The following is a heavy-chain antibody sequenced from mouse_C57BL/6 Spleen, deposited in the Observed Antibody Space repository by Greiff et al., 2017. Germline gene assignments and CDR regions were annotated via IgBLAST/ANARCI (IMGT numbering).Heavy chain of an antibody. CDR3: ARNYGSSFDYAMDY. CDR1: GYTFTSYW. Sequence: LVESGAELVRPGTSVKLSCKASGYTFTSYWMHWVKQRPGQGLEWIGVIDPSDSYTNYNQKFKGKATLTVDTSSSTAYMQLSSLTSEDSAVYYCARNYGSSFDYAMDYWGQGTSVTVSS. D-gene: IGHD1-1*01. CDR2: IDPSDSYT. V-gene: IGHV1-59*01. J-gene: IGHJ4*01.